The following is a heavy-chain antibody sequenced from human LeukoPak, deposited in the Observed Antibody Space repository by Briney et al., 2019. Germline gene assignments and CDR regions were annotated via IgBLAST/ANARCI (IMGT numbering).Heavy chain of an antibody. Sequence: GGSLRLSCAASGFTFSSYSMNWVRQAPGKGLEWVSSISSSSSSYIYYADSVKGRFTISRDNAKNSLYLQMNSLRAEDTAVYYCARDLRKYDSSGYYLWVGLDYWGQGTLVTVSS. J-gene: IGHJ4*02. D-gene: IGHD3-22*01. CDR1: GFTFSSYS. CDR2: ISSSSSSYI. V-gene: IGHV3-21*01. CDR3: ARDLRKYDSSGYYLWVGLDY.